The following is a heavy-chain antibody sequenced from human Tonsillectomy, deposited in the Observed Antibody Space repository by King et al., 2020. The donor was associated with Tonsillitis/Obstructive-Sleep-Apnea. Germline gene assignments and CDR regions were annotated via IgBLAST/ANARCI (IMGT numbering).Heavy chain of an antibody. CDR1: GGSISSYY. V-gene: IGHV4-59*01. D-gene: IGHD3-16*01. J-gene: IGHJ3*02. Sequence: VQLQKSGPGLVKPSETLSLTCTVSGGSISSYYWSWIRQPPGKGLECIGYIYYSGSTNYNPSLKSRVTISVDTSKNQFSLKLSSVTAADTAVYYCAREGAEMNAFDIWGPGAMVTVSS. CDR3: AREGAEMNAFDI. CDR2: IYYSGST.